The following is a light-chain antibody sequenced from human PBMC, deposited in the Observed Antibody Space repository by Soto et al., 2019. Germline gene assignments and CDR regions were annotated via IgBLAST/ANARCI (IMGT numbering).Light chain of an antibody. CDR3: LLDFNYQLT. J-gene: IGKJ4*01. V-gene: IGKV1-6*01. Sequence: AIQMTQSPSSLSASVGDRITITCRASQGVGNDLGWFQQKPAKVPNLLIYAASTLHSGVSSRFSGSGSGTDFTLTISSLQPEDSATYYCLLDFNYQLTFGGGTRVEIK. CDR1: QGVGND. CDR2: AAS.